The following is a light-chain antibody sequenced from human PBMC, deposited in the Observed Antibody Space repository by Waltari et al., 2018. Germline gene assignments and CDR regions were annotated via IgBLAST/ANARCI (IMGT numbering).Light chain of an antibody. CDR2: AAS. CDR3: QQYYSYPPLT. V-gene: IGKV1-8*01. CDR1: QGISSY. Sequence: AIRMTRSPSSFSASTGDRVTLTCRASQGISSYLAWYQQKPGKAPKLLIYAASTLQSGVPSRFSGSGSGTDFTLTISCLQSEDFATYYCQQYYSYPPLTFGGGTKVEIK. J-gene: IGKJ4*01.